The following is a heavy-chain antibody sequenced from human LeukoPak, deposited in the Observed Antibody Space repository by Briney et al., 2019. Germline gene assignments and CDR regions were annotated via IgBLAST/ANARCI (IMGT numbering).Heavy chain of an antibody. CDR2: ISSSGGST. J-gene: IGHJ4*02. V-gene: IGHV3-23*01. D-gene: IGHD3-10*01. CDR1: GFTFSSYA. CDR3: AKYGSGTYCFDN. Sequence: GGSLRLSCAASGFTFSSYAMSWVRQAPGKGLEWVSGISSSGGSTYYADSVKGRFTISRDNSKNTLYLQMNSLRAEDTAAYYCAKYGSGTYCFDNWGQGTLVTVSS.